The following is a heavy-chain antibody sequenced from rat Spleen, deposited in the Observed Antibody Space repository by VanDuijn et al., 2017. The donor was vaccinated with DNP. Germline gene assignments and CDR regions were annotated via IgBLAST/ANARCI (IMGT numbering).Heavy chain of an antibody. CDR2: ISSSGGST. D-gene: IGHD1-12*01. V-gene: IGHV5-31*01. Sequence: EVQLVESGGGLVQPGRSLKLSCVAFGFTFNNYWMTWLRQVPGKGLEWVASISSSGGSTYHPDAVKGRFTVSRDNAKSTLYLQMDSLRSEDTATYYCTTLNFYASLAEYFDYWGQGVMVTVSS. CDR1: GFTFNNYW. J-gene: IGHJ2*01. CDR3: TTLNFYASLAEYFDY.